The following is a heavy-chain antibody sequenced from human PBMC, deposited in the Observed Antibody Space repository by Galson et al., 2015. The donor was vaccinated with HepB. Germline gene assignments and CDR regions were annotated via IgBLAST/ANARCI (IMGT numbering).Heavy chain of an antibody. CDR1: GFTFSSYS. D-gene: IGHD1-26*01. CDR2: ISSSSYI. CDR3: ARVSGSSYRRAAFDI. Sequence: SLRLSCAASGFTFSSYSMNWVRQAPGKGLEWVSSISSSSYIYYADSVKGRFTISRDNAKNSLYLQMNSLRAEDTAVYYCARVSGSSYRRAAFDIWGQGTMVTVSS. V-gene: IGHV3-21*01. J-gene: IGHJ3*02.